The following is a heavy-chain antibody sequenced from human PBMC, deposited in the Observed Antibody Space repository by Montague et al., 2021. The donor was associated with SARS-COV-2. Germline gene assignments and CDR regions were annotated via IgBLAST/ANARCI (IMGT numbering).Heavy chain of an antibody. V-gene: IGHV4-59*01. CDR3: ARRTDILTGYYDY. Sequence: SETLSLTCAVSGGSISHYYWSWIRQPPGKGLEWIGYIYSSGGTHYNPSLKSRVTLSLDAAKNHFSLRLSSVTAADTAVYYCARRTDILTGYYDYWGQGTLVTVSS. J-gene: IGHJ4*02. D-gene: IGHD3-9*01. CDR2: IYSSGGT. CDR1: GGSISHYY.